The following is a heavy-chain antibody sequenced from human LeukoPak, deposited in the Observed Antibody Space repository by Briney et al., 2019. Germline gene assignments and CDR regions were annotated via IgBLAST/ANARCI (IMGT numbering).Heavy chain of an antibody. D-gene: IGHD4-23*01. CDR3: ARVPTVVTGYYFDY. CDR2: ISSSGSTI. J-gene: IGHJ4*02. Sequence: GGSLRLSCAASRFTFSDYHMSWIRQAPGKGLEWVSYISSSGSTIYYADSVKGRFTISRDNAKNSLYLQMNSLRAEDTAVYYCARVPTVVTGYYFDYCGQGTLVTVSS. V-gene: IGHV3-11*01. CDR1: RFTFSDYH.